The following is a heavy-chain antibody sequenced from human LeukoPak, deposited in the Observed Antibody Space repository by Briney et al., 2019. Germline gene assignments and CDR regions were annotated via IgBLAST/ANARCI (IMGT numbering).Heavy chain of an antibody. CDR3: ARGSMDYDGTGFRQANFDY. V-gene: IGHV4-38-2*01. CDR1: GFSLSSDYF. J-gene: IGHJ4*02. Sequence: SETLSLTCAVSGFSLSSDYFWGWIRQPPGKGLEWIGNIYHTGIPYYNPSLKSRVTIAVDTSNNQFSLKLTSVTAADTAVYYCARGSMDYDGTGFRQANFDYWGQGTLVSVS. D-gene: IGHD3-22*01. CDR2: IYHTGIP.